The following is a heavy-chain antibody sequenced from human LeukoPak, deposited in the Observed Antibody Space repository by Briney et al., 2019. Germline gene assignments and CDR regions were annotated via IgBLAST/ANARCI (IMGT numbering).Heavy chain of an antibody. CDR3: AKFYDMPGSFDY. D-gene: IGHD3-9*01. V-gene: IGHV3-30*18. CDR1: GFTFSSYG. J-gene: IGHJ4*02. Sequence: PGGSLRLSCAASGFTFSSYGMHWVRQAPGKGLEWVAVISYDGSNKYYADSMKGRFTISRDNSKNTLYLQMNSLRAEDTAVYYCAKFYDMPGSFDYWGQGTLVTVSS. CDR2: ISYDGSNK.